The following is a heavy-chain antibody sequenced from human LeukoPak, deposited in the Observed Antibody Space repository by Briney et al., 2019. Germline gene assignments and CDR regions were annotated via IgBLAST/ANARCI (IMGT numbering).Heavy chain of an antibody. J-gene: IGHJ4*02. Sequence: KPSETLSLTCTVSRGSISSGGYYWSWIRQHPGKGLEWIEYIYYSGSTYYNPSLKSRVTISVDTSKNQFSLKLRSVTAADTAVYYCARAGSVVVPFDYWGQGTLVTVSS. CDR3: ARAGSVVVPFDY. CDR1: RGSISSGGYY. V-gene: IGHV4-31*03. D-gene: IGHD2-21*01. CDR2: IYYSGST.